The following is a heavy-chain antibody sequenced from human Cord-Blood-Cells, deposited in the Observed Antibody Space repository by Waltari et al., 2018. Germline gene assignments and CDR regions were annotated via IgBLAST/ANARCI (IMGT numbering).Heavy chain of an antibody. CDR1: GGTFSSYP. J-gene: IGHJ3*02. D-gene: IGHD2-8*01. CDR3: ARANSAIVLMVYAAFDI. Sequence: QVQLVQSGAEVKKPGSSVKVSCKASGGTFSSYPISWVRQAPGQGLEWMGGIIPIFGTANYAQKFQGRVTITADESTSTAYMELSSLRSEDTAVYYCARANSAIVLMVYAAFDIWGQGTMVTVSS. CDR2: IIPIFGTA. V-gene: IGHV1-69*01.